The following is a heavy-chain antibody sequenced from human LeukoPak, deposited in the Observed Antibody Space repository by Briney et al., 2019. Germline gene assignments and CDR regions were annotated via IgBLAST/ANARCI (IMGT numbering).Heavy chain of an antibody. CDR1: GFTFSSYW. CDR3: AKDPSLSYDSSGYYYHY. Sequence: GGSLRLSCAASGFTFSSYWMSWVRQAPGKGLEWVSGISGSGGNTYYADSAKGRFIISRDNSKSTLYLQMNSLRAEDTAVYYCAKDPSLSYDSSGYYYHYWGQGTLVTVSS. D-gene: IGHD3-22*01. J-gene: IGHJ4*02. CDR2: ISGSGGNT. V-gene: IGHV3-23*01.